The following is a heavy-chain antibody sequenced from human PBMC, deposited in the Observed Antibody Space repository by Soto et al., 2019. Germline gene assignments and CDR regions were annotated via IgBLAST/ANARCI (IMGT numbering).Heavy chain of an antibody. J-gene: IGHJ4*02. CDR3: ARGRGDSSGYYSGFDY. CDR2: INPSGGST. D-gene: IGHD3-22*01. Sequence: ASVKVSCKASGYTFTSYYMHWVRQAPGQGLEWMGIINPSGGSTSYAQKFQGRVTMTRDTSTSTVYMELSSLRSEDTAVYYCARGRGDSSGYYSGFDYWGQGTLVTVSS. CDR1: GYTFTSYY. V-gene: IGHV1-46*03.